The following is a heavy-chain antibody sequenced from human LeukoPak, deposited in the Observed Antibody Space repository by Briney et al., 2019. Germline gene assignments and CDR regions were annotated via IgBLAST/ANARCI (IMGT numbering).Heavy chain of an antibody. CDR1: GVSISSSEW. CDR2: IHRAGRT. J-gene: IGHJ4*02. D-gene: IGHD1-26*01. V-gene: IGHV4-4*02. CDR3: ARHLLYSGSYPLDY. Sequence: SETLSLTCAVSGVSISSSEWWIWVRQPPGQGLEWIGEIHRAGRTRYNPSLKSRVTISVDTSKNQFSLNLSSVTAADTAVYYCARHLLYSGSYPLDYWGQGTLVTVSS.